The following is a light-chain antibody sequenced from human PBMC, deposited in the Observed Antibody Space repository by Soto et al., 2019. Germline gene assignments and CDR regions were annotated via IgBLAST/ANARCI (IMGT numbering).Light chain of an antibody. Sequence: DIVVPQTPLSSPVALGQAASISCRSSQSLVHKDGNTYLSWFHQRPGQPPRLLIYKVSVRFSGVPDRVSGSGAGTDCTLTISRVETEDGGVYYCMQATQSPWTFGQGTKVEIK. V-gene: IGKV2-24*01. J-gene: IGKJ1*01. CDR1: QSLVHKDGNTY. CDR2: KVS. CDR3: MQATQSPWT.